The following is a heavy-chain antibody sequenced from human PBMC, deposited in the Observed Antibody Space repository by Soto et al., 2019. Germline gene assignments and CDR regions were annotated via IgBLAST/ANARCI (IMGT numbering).Heavy chain of an antibody. V-gene: IGHV4-31*03. D-gene: IGHD3-16*01. CDR2: IYYSGST. Sequence: QVQLQESGPGLVKPSQTLSLTCTVSGGSISSGGYYWSWIRQHPGKGLEWIGYIYYSGSTYYNPSLKSRVTIAVDTSKNQFSLKLSSVTAADTAVYYCARASGGQLRNWFDPWGQGTLVTVSS. CDR1: GGSISSGGYY. CDR3: ARASGGQLRNWFDP. J-gene: IGHJ5*02.